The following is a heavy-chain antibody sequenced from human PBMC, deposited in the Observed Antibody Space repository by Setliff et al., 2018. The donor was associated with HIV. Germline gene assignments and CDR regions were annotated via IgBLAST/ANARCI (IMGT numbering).Heavy chain of an antibody. J-gene: IGHJ4*01. Sequence: ETLSLTCGVSGASISNHYWSWVRQSPGKGLEWIGYIYYTGSTNYNPSLKSRIAILLDTSKNQFSPKLNSVTAADTAVYYCATLPQGYDYFDYWGHGTLITVSS. V-gene: IGHV4-59*11. CDR1: GASISNHY. CDR2: IYYTGST. D-gene: IGHD3-3*01. CDR3: ATLPQGYDYFDY.